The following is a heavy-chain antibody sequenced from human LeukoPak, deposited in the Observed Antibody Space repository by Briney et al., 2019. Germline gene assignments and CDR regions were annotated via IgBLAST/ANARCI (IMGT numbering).Heavy chain of an antibody. V-gene: IGHV3-23*01. CDR1: GFTFSSYA. CDR3: AKWELPNSYFDY. D-gene: IGHD1-26*01. J-gene: IGHJ4*02. Sequence: GGSLRLSCAASGFTFSSYAMSWVRQAPGEGLEWVSAISGSGGSTYYADSVKGRFTISRDNSKNTLYLQMNSLRAEDTAVYYCAKWELPNSYFDYWGQGTLVTVSS. CDR2: ISGSGGST.